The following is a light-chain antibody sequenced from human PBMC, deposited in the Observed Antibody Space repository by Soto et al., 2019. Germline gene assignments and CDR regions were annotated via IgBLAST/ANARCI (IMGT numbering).Light chain of an antibody. CDR2: DAS. CDR3: QQRNNWPPSIT. V-gene: IGKV3-11*01. J-gene: IGKJ5*01. CDR1: QSIASH. Sequence: EIVLTQSPVTLSLSPGERASLSCRASQSIASHLAWYQQKPGQAPRLLIHDASSRATGTPARFSGSGSGTDFTLTISSLEPEDFAVYYCQQRNNWPPSITFGPGTRLEIK.